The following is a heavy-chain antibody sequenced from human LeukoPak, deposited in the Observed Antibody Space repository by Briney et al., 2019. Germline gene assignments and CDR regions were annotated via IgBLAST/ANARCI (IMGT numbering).Heavy chain of an antibody. J-gene: IGHJ4*02. CDR2: INPNSGGT. V-gene: IGHV1-2*02. CDR3: AREEPLRGYFDY. CDR1: GYTFTGYY. D-gene: IGHD4-17*01. Sequence: ASVKVSCKASGYTFTGYYMHWVRQAPGQGLEWMGWINPNSGGTNYAQKFQGRVTMTRDTSISTAYMELSRLRSDGTAVYHCAREEPLRGYFDYWGQGTLVTVSS.